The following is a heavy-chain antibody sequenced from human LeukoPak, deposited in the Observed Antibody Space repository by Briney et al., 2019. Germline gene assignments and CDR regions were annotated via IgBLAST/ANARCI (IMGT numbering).Heavy chain of an antibody. D-gene: IGHD3-16*01. CDR1: GFTFSSYW. Sequence: GGSLRLSCAASGFTFSSYWMTWVRQAPGKGLEWVANIKQDGSEKYYVDSVKGRFTISRDNAKNSLYLQMSSLRAEDTAVYYCASGGRAFDIWGQGTMVTVSS. CDR3: ASGGRAFDI. CDR2: IKQDGSEK. J-gene: IGHJ3*02. V-gene: IGHV3-7*01.